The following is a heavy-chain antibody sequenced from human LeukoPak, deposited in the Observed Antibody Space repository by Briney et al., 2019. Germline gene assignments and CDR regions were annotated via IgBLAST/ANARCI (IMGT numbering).Heavy chain of an antibody. CDR1: GFTFSSYS. CDR3: AKRELLGYYYYYMDV. J-gene: IGHJ6*03. Sequence: GGSLRLSCAASGFTFSSYSMNWVRQAPGKGLEWVSAISGSGGSTYYADSVKGRFTISRDNSKNTLYLQMNSLRAEDTAVYYCAKRELLGYYYYYMDVWGKGTTVTVSS. V-gene: IGHV3-23*01. D-gene: IGHD1-26*01. CDR2: ISGSGGST.